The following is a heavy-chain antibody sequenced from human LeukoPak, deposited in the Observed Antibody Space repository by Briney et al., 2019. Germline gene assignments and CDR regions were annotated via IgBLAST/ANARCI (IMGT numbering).Heavy chain of an antibody. D-gene: IGHD3-22*01. Sequence: SQTLSLTCAISGDSFSSNSAAWNWIRQSPSRGLEWLGRTYYRSKWYNDYAVSVKSRITINPDTSKNQFSLQLNSVTPEDTAVYYCARGTYYYDSSGYLNDYYYYGMDVWGQGTTVTVSS. J-gene: IGHJ6*02. V-gene: IGHV6-1*01. CDR1: GDSFSSNSAA. CDR3: ARGTYYYDSSGYLNDYYYYGMDV. CDR2: TYYRSKWYN.